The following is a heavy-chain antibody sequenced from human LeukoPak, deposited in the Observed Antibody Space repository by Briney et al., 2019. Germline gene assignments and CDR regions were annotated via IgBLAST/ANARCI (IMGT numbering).Heavy chain of an antibody. V-gene: IGHV3-23*01. CDR2: IGGGDGRT. D-gene: IGHD6-13*01. J-gene: IGHJ4*02. CDR1: GFSFTYG. CDR3: AKGGSSWESYFDY. Sequence: GGSLRLSCAASGFSFTYGMSWVRPAPGKGLAWVSGIGGGDGRTYYADSVKGRFTISRDNSKNTLYLQMNSLRAEDTAVYYCAKGGSSWESYFDYWGQGTLVTVSS.